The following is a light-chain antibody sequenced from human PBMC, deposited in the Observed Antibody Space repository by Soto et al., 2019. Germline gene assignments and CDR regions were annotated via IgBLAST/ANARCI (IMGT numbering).Light chain of an antibody. CDR2: EVT. CDR3: SSYTSSTTWV. J-gene: IGLJ3*02. CDR1: SSDIGGYNA. V-gene: IGLV2-14*01. Sequence: QSVLTQPASVSGSPGQTITISCTGTSSDIGGYNAVSWYQHHPGKAPKLIIYEVTHRPSGVSDRFSASKSGNTASLTISGLQTEDEAYYYCSSYTSSTTWVFGGGTKVTVL.